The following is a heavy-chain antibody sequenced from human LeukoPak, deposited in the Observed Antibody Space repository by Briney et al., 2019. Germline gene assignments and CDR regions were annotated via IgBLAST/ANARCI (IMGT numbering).Heavy chain of an antibody. CDR1: GFTFSSYA. V-gene: IGHV3-74*01. J-gene: IGHJ6*03. CDR2: ISSDASIT. D-gene: IGHD5-12*01. CDR3: ARHEGNGRWLRSHYYYMDV. Sequence: GGSLRLSCAASGFTFSSYAMSWVRQDPGKGLVWVPRISSDASITSYADPVKGRFTISRDNAKNTLYLQMNSLRAEDTAVYYCARHEGNGRWLRSHYYYMDVWGKGTTVTVSS.